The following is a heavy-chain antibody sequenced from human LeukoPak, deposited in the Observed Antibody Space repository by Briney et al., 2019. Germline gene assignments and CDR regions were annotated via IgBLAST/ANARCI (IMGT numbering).Heavy chain of an antibody. Sequence: SETLSLTCSVSGDSIRSNRNYWGWLRQPPGKGLEWVGSVYYSGGSYYNPSLKSRVTISIDTSKNQFSLKLSSVTAADTAVYYCARHLYGDYGTLDFWGQGTLVTVSS. V-gene: IGHV4-39*01. D-gene: IGHD4-17*01. CDR3: ARHLYGDYGTLDF. J-gene: IGHJ4*02. CDR1: GDSIRSNRNY. CDR2: VYYSGGS.